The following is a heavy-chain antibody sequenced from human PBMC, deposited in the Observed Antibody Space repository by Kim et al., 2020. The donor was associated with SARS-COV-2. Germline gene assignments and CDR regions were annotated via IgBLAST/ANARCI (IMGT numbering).Heavy chain of an antibody. CDR3: ARYGEVVGATFFDY. D-gene: IGHD1-26*01. V-gene: IGHV4-39*01. Sequence: SETLSLTCTVSGGSISSSSYYWGWIRQPPGKGLEWIGSMYYSGSTYYNPSLKSRVTISVDTPKNQFSLKLSSVTAADTAVYYCARYGEVVGATFFDYWGQGTLVTVSS. J-gene: IGHJ4*02. CDR1: GGSISSSSYY. CDR2: MYYSGST.